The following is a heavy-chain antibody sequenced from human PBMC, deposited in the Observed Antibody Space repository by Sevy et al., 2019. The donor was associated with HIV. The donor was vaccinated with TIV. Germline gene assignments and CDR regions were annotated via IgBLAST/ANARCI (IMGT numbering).Heavy chain of an antibody. CDR3: AYSGSSSEGYYFDY. CDR1: GFTFSGSA. CDR2: IRMKANAYAT. Sequence: GGSLRLSCAASGFTFSGSAMHWVRQASGKGLEWVGRIRMKANAYATSYATSVKGRFTVSRDDSKNTAYLQMNNLKTEDTDLYYCAYSGSSSEGYYFDYWGQGTLVTVSS. J-gene: IGHJ4*02. D-gene: IGHD1-26*01. V-gene: IGHV3-73*01.